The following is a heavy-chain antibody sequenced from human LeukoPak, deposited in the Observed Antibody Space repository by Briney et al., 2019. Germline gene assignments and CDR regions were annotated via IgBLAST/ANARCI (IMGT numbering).Heavy chain of an antibody. CDR3: ARDGGYSYGYGFDY. Sequence: PGGSLRLSCAASGFIVSSDYMSWVRQSPGKGLEWVSVIYSGDRTYYADSVKGRFTISSDSSKNTMYLQMNSLRAEDTAVFYCARDGGYSYGYGFDYWGQGTLVTVSS. J-gene: IGHJ4*02. CDR2: IYSGDRT. CDR1: GFIVSSDY. V-gene: IGHV3-66*01. D-gene: IGHD5-18*01.